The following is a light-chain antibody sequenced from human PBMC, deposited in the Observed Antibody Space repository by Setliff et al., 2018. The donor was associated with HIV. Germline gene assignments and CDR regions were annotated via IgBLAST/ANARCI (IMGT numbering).Light chain of an antibody. CDR1: DRDIGGYTC. Sequence: QSVLTQPASVSGSPGQSITISCSGTDRDIGGYTCVSWYQQHPGKAPKLILYEVRMRPSGVSNRFSGSKSGNTASLTISGLQADDEAVYFCCSYAGSHTFVFGTGTKVTVL. CDR3: CSYAGSHTFV. V-gene: IGLV2-14*01. J-gene: IGLJ1*01. CDR2: EVR.